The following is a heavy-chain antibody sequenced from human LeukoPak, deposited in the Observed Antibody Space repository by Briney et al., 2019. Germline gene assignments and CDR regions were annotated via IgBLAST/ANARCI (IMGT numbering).Heavy chain of an antibody. V-gene: IGHV3-7*01. CDR1: GLTFINYW. D-gene: IGHD2-8*02. Sequence: GGSLRLSCAGSGLTFINYWMTWVRQVPGKGLEWVANINRDGSGKYYLPSVRGRFTISKDDAKDSLYLQMDSLRPEDTAIYYCARVEYTGNGNLYWGQGTLVTVS. CDR2: INRDGSGK. CDR3: ARVEYTGNGNLY. J-gene: IGHJ4*02.